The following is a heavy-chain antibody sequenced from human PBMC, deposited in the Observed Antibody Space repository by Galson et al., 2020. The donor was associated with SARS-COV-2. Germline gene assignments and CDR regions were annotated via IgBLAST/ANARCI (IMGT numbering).Heavy chain of an antibody. V-gene: IGHV4-59*01. CDR3: ARGRGDYYYGMDV. J-gene: IGHJ6*02. CDR1: GGSISRYY. Sequence: SETLSLTCTVSGGSISRYYWSWIRQPPGQGLEWIGYIYYSGSTNYNPSLKSRVTISVDTSENQFSLKSSSVTAADTAVYYCARGRGDYYYGMDVWGQGTTVTVSS. D-gene: IGHD3-16*01. CDR2: IYYSGST.